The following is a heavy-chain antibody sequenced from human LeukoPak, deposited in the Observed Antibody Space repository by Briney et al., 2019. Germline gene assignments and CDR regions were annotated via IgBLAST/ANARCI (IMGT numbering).Heavy chain of an antibody. CDR3: ARGSSSGWSDFDY. V-gene: IGHV3-53*01. CDR2: IYSGGST. D-gene: IGHD6-19*01. J-gene: IGHJ4*01. CDR1: GFTVSRNY. Sequence: GGSLRLSCAASGFTVSRNYMSWVRQAPGKGLEWVSVIYSGGSTYYADSVKGRFTISRDNSKNTLYLQMNSLRAEDTAVYYCARGSSSGWSDFDYWGHGTLVTVSS.